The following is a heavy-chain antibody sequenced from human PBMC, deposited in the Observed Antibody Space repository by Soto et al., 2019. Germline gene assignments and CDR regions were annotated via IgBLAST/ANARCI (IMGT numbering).Heavy chain of an antibody. CDR1: GYSFTSYW. CDR2: IYPGDSDT. CDR3: ARQATLYYDFWSGKPQTGGMDV. Sequence: PGESLKISCKGSGYSFTSYWIGWVRQMPGKGLEWMGIIYPGDSDTRYSPSLQGQVTISADKSISTAYLQWSSLKASDTAMYYCARQATLYYDFWSGKPQTGGMDVWGQGTTVTVSS. J-gene: IGHJ6*02. V-gene: IGHV5-51*01. D-gene: IGHD3-3*01.